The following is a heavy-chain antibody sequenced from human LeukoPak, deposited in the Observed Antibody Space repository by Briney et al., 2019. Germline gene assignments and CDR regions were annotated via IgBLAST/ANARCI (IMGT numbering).Heavy chain of an antibody. D-gene: IGHD6-6*01. CDR1: GFTFSSYD. CDR2: ISGSSSYI. Sequence: GGSLRLSCAGSGFTFSSYDMNWVRQAPGKGLEWVSSISGSSSYIYYADSVKGRFTISRDNAKNSLYLQMNSLRVEDRAVYYCARGSSNVAARNNWFDPWGQGTLDTVSS. V-gene: IGHV3-21*01. J-gene: IGHJ5*02. CDR3: ARGSSNVAARNNWFDP.